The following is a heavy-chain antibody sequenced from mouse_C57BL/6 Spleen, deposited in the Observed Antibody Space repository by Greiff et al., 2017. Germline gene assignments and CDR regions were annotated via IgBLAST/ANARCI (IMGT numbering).Heavy chain of an antibody. Sequence: VKLQESGAELVKPGASVKISCKASGYAFSSYWMNWVKQRPGKGLEWIGQIYPGDGDTNYNGKFKGKATLTADKSSSTAYMQLSSLTSEDSAVYFCARSPYGNSAMDYWGQGTSVTVSS. CDR2: IYPGDGDT. V-gene: IGHV1-80*01. D-gene: IGHD2-1*01. J-gene: IGHJ4*01. CDR1: GYAFSSYW. CDR3: ARSPYGNSAMDY.